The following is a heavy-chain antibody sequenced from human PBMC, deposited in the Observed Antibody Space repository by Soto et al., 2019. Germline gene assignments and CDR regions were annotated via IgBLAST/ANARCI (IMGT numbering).Heavy chain of an antibody. Sequence: QVQLQQWGAGLLKPSETLSLTCAVYGGSFSGYYWSWIRQPPGKGLEWIGEINHSGSTNYNPSLKSRVTISVDTSKNQFSLKLSSVTAADTAVYYCARGPIRGVNNWFDPWGQGTLVTVSS. CDR2: INHSGST. CDR1: GGSFSGYY. V-gene: IGHV4-34*01. J-gene: IGHJ5*02. D-gene: IGHD3-10*01. CDR3: ARGPIRGVNNWFDP.